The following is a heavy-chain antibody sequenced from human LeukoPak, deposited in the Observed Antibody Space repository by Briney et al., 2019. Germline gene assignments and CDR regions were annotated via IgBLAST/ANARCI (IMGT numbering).Heavy chain of an antibody. CDR2: INPDGSTT. D-gene: IGHD3-22*01. CDR1: GFTFTNYW. CDR3: ARDHRAHYDSSGYYFDRGPYYYYGMDV. V-gene: IGHV3-74*01. Sequence: GGSLRLSCAASGFTFTNYWMFWVRQAPGKGLVWVSGINPDGSTTTYADSVKGRFTISRENAKSTLYLHMNILRVEDTAVYYCARDHRAHYDSSGYYFDRGPYYYYGMDVWGQGTTVTVSS. J-gene: IGHJ6*02.